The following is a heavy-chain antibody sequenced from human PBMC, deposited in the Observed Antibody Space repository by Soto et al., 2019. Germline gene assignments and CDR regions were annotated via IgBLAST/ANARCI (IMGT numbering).Heavy chain of an antibody. D-gene: IGHD5-12*01. J-gene: IGHJ4*02. CDR2: IYYSGST. Sequence: VSGGSISSSSYYWGWIRQPPGKGLEWIGSIYYSGSTYYNPSLKSRVTISVDTSKNQFSLKLSSVTAADTAVYYCARRGSWIEWGQGTRVTVSS. CDR1: GGSISSSSYY. V-gene: IGHV4-39*01. CDR3: ARRGSWIE.